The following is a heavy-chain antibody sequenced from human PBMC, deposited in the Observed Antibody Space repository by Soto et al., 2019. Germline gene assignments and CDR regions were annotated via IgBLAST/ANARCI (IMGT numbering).Heavy chain of an antibody. CDR1: GGSIRSSDYF. CDR2: INYSGST. D-gene: IGHD4-17*01. J-gene: IGHJ5*02. CDR3: ARHAYSDYILTWFDP. V-gene: IGHV4-39*01. Sequence: QLQLQESGPGLVKSSESLSLTCTVFGGSIRSSDYFWGWIRQPPGKGLEWIGSINYSGSTYHNLSLKIRATMSVDTSKNHVSLTLSSVTAADTAIYYCARHAYSDYILTWFDPWGQGILVTVSS.